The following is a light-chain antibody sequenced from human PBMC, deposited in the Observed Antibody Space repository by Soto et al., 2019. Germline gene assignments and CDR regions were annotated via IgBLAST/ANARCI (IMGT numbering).Light chain of an antibody. Sequence: DIQMTQSPSTLSASVGDRVTISCRASQNIFTYLAWYQQKPGKAPNLLIFDASTLQSGVPPRFSGSGSGTEFTLTISSLQPDDFATYYCQHYTLYSAAFGPGTKVDIK. J-gene: IGKJ3*01. V-gene: IGKV1-5*01. CDR2: DAS. CDR1: QNIFTY. CDR3: QHYTLYSAA.